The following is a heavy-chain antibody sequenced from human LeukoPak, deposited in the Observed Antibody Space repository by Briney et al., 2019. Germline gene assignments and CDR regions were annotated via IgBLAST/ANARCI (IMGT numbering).Heavy chain of an antibody. CDR1: GYTFTGYY. J-gene: IGHJ3*02. CDR3: ARDPQLYDSSGYYYNDAFDI. CDR2: IIPILGIA. V-gene: IGHV1-69*04. Sequence: GASVKVSCKASGYTFTGYYMHWVRQAPGQGLEWMGRIIPILGIANYAQKFQGRVTITADKSTSTAYMELSSLKSEDTAVYYCARDPQLYDSSGYYYNDAFDIWGQGTMVTVSS. D-gene: IGHD3-22*01.